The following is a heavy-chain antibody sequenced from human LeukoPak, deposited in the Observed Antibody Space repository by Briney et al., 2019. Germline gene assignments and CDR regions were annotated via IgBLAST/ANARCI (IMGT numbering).Heavy chain of an antibody. D-gene: IGHD6-13*01. CDR3: ARERGYSSRWPHDAFDI. V-gene: IGHV7-4-1*02. J-gene: IGHJ3*02. Sequence: GASVKVSCKASGYTFTSYGISWVRQAPGQGLEWMGWINTNTGNPTYAQGFTGRFVFSLDTSVSTAYLQISSLKAEDTAVYYCARERGYSSRWPHDAFDIWGQGTMVTVSS. CDR1: GYTFTSYG. CDR2: INTNTGNP.